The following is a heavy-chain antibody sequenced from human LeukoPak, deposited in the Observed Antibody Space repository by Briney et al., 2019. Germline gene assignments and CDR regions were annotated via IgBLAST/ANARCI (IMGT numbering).Heavy chain of an antibody. CDR2: ISYDGSNK. V-gene: IGHV3-30-3*01. D-gene: IGHD3-10*01. J-gene: IGHJ5*02. CDR1: GFTFSSYA. CDR3: ARESRMVRGGKNWFDP. Sequence: GGSLRLSCAASGFTFSSYAMHWVRQAPGKGLEWVAVISYDGSNKYYADSVKGRFTISRDNSKNTLYLQMNSLRAEDTAVYYCARESRMVRGGKNWFDPWGQGTLVTVSP.